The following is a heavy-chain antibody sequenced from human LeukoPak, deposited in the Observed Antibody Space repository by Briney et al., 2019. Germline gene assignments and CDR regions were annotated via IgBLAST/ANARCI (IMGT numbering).Heavy chain of an antibody. CDR2: ISSSGSTI. Sequence: GGSLRLSWAASGFTFSSYEMNWVRQAPGKGLEWVSYISSSGSTIYYADSVKGRFTISRDNAKNSLYLQMNSLRAEDTAVYYCARVGVRGVIYYYMDVWGKGTTVTVSS. J-gene: IGHJ6*03. CDR1: GFTFSSYE. V-gene: IGHV3-48*03. CDR3: ARVGVRGVIYYYMDV. D-gene: IGHD3-10*01.